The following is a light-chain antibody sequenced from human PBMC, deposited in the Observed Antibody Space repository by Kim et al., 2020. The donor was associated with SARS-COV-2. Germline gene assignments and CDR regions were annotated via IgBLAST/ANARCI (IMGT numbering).Light chain of an antibody. CDR1: SNDVGGYNY. CDR2: DVS. V-gene: IGLV2-14*03. J-gene: IGLJ1*01. CDR3: SSYTSSSTPYV. Sequence: SITISCTGTSNDVGGYNYVSCYQQHPGKAPKLMIYDVSNRPSGVSTRFSGSKSGNTASLTISGLQAEDEADYYCSSYTSSSTPYVFGTGTKVTVL.